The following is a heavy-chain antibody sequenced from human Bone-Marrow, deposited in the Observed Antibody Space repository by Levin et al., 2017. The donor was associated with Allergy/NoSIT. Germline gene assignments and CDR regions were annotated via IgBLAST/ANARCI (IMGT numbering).Heavy chain of an antibody. J-gene: IGHJ6*02. CDR3: ARVNGSNHSPTYYYQYGMDV. CDR1: GGSISNGDYY. CDR2: IYYTGST. V-gene: IGHV4-30-4*01. D-gene: IGHD3-10*01. Sequence: SETLSLTCTVSGGSISNGDYYWGWIRQPPGKGLEWIGYIYYTGSTYYNPSLESRGTISVDTSKNQFSLKMRSVTAAHPAVYYCARVNGSNHSPTYYYQYGMDVRGQGTTVTVSS.